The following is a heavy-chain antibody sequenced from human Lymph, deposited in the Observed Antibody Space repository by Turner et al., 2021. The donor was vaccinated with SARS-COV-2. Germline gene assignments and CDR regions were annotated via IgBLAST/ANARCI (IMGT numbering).Heavy chain of an antibody. CDR3: AKDPNWYVLSAVDY. CDR1: GFTFNSYA. CDR2: ISGSGGST. V-gene: IGHV3-23*01. D-gene: IGHD1-1*01. J-gene: IGHJ4*02. Sequence: EVHLLESGGGLVQPGVSLRLSCAASGFTFNSYAMSWVRQAPGKGLEWVSTISGSGGSTYYADSVKGRFTISRDNSKNTLYLQMNSLRAEDTAVYYCAKDPNWYVLSAVDYWGQGTLVTVSS.